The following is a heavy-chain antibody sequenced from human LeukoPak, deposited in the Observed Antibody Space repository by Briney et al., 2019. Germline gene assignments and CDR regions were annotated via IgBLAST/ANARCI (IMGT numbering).Heavy chain of an antibody. CDR3: ASARSGWSLNYYYYYMDV. J-gene: IGHJ6*03. CDR2: INHSGI. CDR1: GGSISSGTYH. Sequence: SETLSLTCTVSGGSISSGTYHWNWIRQPPGKGLEWIGEINHSGIKYNPSLKSRVTISVDTSKNQFSLKLSSVTAADTAVYYCASARSGWSLNYYYYYMDVWGKGTTVTVSS. V-gene: IGHV4-39*07. D-gene: IGHD6-19*01.